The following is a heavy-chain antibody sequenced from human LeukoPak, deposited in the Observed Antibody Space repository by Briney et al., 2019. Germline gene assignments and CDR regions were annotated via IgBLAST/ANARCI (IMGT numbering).Heavy chain of an antibody. J-gene: IGHJ4*02. Sequence: ASVKVSCKASGYTFTGYYMHWVRQAPGQGLEWMGWINPNSGGTNYAQKFQGRVTMTRDTSISTAYMELGRLRSDDTAVYCWASWGGGYGESGGDYWGQGTLVTVSS. CDR3: ASWGGGYGESGGDY. CDR2: INPNSGGT. D-gene: IGHD3-10*01. CDR1: GYTFTGYY. V-gene: IGHV1-2*02.